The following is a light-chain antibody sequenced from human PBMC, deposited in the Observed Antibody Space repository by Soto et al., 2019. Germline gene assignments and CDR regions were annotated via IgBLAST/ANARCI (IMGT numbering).Light chain of an antibody. CDR1: SSNIGAGCE. V-gene: IGLV1-40*01. CDR2: GNT. CDR3: QSYDSSLSASYV. J-gene: IGLJ1*01. Sequence: QSALTQPPSVSGAPGQRVTIPCTGCSSNIGAGCEVHWYQHLPGKAPKLLIYGNTNRPSGVPDRFSGSKSGTSASLAITGLQAEDEADYYCQSYDSSLSASYVFGGGTKVTVL.